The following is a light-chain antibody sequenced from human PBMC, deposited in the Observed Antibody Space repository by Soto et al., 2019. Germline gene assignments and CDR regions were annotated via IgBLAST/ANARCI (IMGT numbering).Light chain of an antibody. CDR2: GAS. CDR1: QSVSSN. CDR3: QQYSSWPMT. Sequence: EIVMTQSPATLSVSPGERATLSCRASQSVSSNLAWYQQKPGQAPRLLIYGASTRATGIPARFSGSGSGTEFTITISSLQSEDFAVYYCQQYSSWPMTFGQGTKVDIK. V-gene: IGKV3-15*01. J-gene: IGKJ1*01.